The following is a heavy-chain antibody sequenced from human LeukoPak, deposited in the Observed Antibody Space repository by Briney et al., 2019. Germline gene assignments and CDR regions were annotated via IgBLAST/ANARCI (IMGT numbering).Heavy chain of an antibody. CDR2: ISYDGSNK. Sequence: GGSLRLSCAASGFTFSSYAMHWVRQAPGKGLEWVAVISYDGSNKYYADSVKGRFTISRDNSKNTLYLQMNSLRAEDTAVYYCARDSVLTTVTPYYYYGMDVWGQGTTVTVSS. V-gene: IGHV3-30*14. D-gene: IGHD4-11*01. CDR1: GFTFSSYA. CDR3: ARDSVLTTVTPYYYYGMDV. J-gene: IGHJ6*02.